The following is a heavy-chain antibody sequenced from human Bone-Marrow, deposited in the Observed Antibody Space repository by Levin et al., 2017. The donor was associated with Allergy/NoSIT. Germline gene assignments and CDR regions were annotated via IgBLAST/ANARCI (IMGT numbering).Heavy chain of an antibody. CDR2: IWYDGSNK. CDR3: ARDRVLGFGEGYMDV. CDR1: GFTFSSYG. V-gene: IGHV3-33*01. J-gene: IGHJ6*03. Sequence: PGGSLRLSCAASGFTFSSYGMHWVRQAPGKGLEWVAVIWYDGSNKYYADSVKGRFTISRDNSKNTLYLQMNSLRAEDTAVYYCARDRVLGFGEGYMDVWGKGTTVTVSS. D-gene: IGHD3-10*01.